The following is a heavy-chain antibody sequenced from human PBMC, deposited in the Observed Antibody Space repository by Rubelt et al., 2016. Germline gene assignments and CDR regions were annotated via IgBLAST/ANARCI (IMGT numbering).Heavy chain of an antibody. D-gene: IGHD3-9*01. Sequence: QLQLQESGPGLVKPSETLSLTCTVSGGSISSSSYYWGWIRQPPGKGLEWIGSIYYSGSTYYNPSLKSRVTISVETSNNQFSLKLSSVTAADTAVYYCARGRYDILTGYYGYYFDYWGQGTLVTVSS. CDR2: IYYSGST. CDR1: GGSISSSSYY. V-gene: IGHV4-39*07. J-gene: IGHJ4*02. CDR3: ARGRYDILTGYYGYYFDY.